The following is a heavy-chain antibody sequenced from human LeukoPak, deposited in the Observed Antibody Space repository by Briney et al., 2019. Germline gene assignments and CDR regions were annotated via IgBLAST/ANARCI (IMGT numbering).Heavy chain of an antibody. Sequence: RASETLSLTCTVSGGSIRSGSYEWSWIRQPAGKGLEWIGRIYTSGSTNYNPSLKSRVTISVDTSKDQFSLRLSSVTAADTAVYYCASSNALVWGYFDYWGQGTLVTVSS. V-gene: IGHV4-61*02. D-gene: IGHD7-27*01. J-gene: IGHJ4*02. CDR1: GGSIRSGSYE. CDR2: IYTSGST. CDR3: ASSNALVWGYFDY.